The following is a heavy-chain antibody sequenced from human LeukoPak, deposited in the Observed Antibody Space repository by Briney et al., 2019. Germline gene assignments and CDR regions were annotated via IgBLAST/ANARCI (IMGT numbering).Heavy chain of an antibody. CDR1: GGSFSGYY. CDR2: INHSGST. V-gene: IGHV4-34*01. CDR3: ARDGGNTYYYDSSGPLV. D-gene: IGHD3-22*01. J-gene: IGHJ3*01. Sequence: SETLSLTCAVYGGSFSGYYWSWIRQPPGKGLEWIGEINHSGSTNYNPSLKSRVTISVDTSKNQFSLKLSSVTAADTAVYYCARDGGNTYYYDSSGPLVWGQGTMVTVSS.